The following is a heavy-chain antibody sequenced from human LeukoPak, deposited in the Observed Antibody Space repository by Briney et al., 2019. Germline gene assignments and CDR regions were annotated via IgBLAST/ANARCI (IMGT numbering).Heavy chain of an antibody. D-gene: IGHD6-13*01. CDR2: IYTSGST. CDR3: ATCSIAAAGTHNWFDP. V-gene: IGHV4-4*07. Sequence: PSETLSLTCTVSGGSISSYYWSWIRQPAGKGLEWIGRIYTSGSTNYNPSLKSRVTMSVDTSKNQFSLKLSSVTAADTAVYYCATCSIAAAGTHNWFDPWGQGTLVTVSS. J-gene: IGHJ5*02. CDR1: GGSISSYY.